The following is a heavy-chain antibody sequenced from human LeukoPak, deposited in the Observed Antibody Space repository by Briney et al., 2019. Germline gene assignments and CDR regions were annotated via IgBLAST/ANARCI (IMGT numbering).Heavy chain of an antibody. V-gene: IGHV4-4*07. CDR2: IYTSGST. CDR1: GGSLSSYY. CDR3: AREESGYSYGGYYYYYMDV. Sequence: PSETLSLTCTVSGGSLSSYYWSWIRQPAGKGLEWIGRIYTSGSTNYNPSLKSRVTMSVDTSKNQFSLKLSSVTAADTAVYYCAREESGYSYGGYYYYYMDVWGKGTTVTVSS. J-gene: IGHJ6*03. D-gene: IGHD5-18*01.